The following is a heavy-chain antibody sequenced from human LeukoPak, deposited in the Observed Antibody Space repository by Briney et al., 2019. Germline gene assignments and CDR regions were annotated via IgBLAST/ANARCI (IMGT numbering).Heavy chain of an antibody. V-gene: IGHV4-4*07. CDR1: GGSISSYY. Sequence: SETLSLTCTVSGGSISSYYWSWIRQPAGKGLEWIGRIYTSGSTNYNPSLKSRVTMSVDTSKNQFSLKLSSVTAADTAVYYCARGIVATTFNDAFDIWGQGTMVTVSS. CDR3: ARGIVATTFNDAFDI. D-gene: IGHD5-12*01. CDR2: IYTSGST. J-gene: IGHJ3*02.